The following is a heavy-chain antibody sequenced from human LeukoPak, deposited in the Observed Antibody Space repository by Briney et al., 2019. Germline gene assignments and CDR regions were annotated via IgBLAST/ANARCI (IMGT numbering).Heavy chain of an antibody. V-gene: IGHV1-2*02. J-gene: IGHJ4*02. CDR3: ARELAGYGSGSYYLGY. CDR2: INPNSGGT. Sequence: ASVKVSCKASGYTFTGYYMHWVRQAPGQGLEWMGWINPNSGGTNYAQKFQGRVTMTRDTSISTAYMELSRLRSDDTAVYYCARELAGYGSGSYYLGYWGQGTLVTVSS. CDR1: GYTFTGYY. D-gene: IGHD3-10*01.